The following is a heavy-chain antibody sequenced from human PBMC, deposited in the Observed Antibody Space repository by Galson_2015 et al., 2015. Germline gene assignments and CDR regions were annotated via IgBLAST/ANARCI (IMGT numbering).Heavy chain of an antibody. CDR3: ARGPFVVVAD. CDR1: GFTFNSYW. V-gene: IGHV3-7*01. Sequence: SLRLSCAASGFTFNSYWMSWVRQAPGKGLEWVANIKHDGSEKNYVDSVRGRFTISRDNAKNSLYLQMNSLRGEDTAVYHCARGPFVVVADWGQGTLVTVSS. J-gene: IGHJ4*02. D-gene: IGHD2-21*01. CDR2: IKHDGSEK.